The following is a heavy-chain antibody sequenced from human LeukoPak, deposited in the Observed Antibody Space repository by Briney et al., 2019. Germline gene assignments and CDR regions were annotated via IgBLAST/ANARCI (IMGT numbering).Heavy chain of an antibody. CDR2: ISGSGGST. J-gene: IGHJ4*02. D-gene: IGHD6-13*01. CDR1: GFTFSSYA. Sequence: GGSLRLSCAASGFTFSSYAMNWVRQAPGKGLEWVSGISGSGGSTYYADSVKGRFTISRDNSKNTLYLQMNNLRAEDTAVYYCAKDSQQLVPYYWGQGTLVTVSS. V-gene: IGHV3-23*01. CDR3: AKDSQQLVPYY.